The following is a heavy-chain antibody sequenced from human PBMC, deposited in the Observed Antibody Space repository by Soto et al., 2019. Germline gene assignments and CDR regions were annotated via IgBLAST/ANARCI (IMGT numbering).Heavy chain of an antibody. D-gene: IGHD1-1*01. CDR2: ISAYNGNT. Sequence: ASVKVSCKASGYTFTSYGISWVRQAPGQGLEWMGWISAYNGNTNYAQKLQGRVTMTTGTSTSTAYMELRSLRSDDTAVYYCARVDPYNWNDLYYYYYGMDVWGQGTTVTVSS. J-gene: IGHJ6*02. CDR1: GYTFTSYG. V-gene: IGHV1-18*01. CDR3: ARVDPYNWNDLYYYYYGMDV.